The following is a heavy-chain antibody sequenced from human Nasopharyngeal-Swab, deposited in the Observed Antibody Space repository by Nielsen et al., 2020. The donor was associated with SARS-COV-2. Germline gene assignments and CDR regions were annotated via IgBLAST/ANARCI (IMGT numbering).Heavy chain of an antibody. CDR2: ISWDGGST. Sequence: GGCLRLSWAASGFTFDDYTMHWVRQAPGKGLEWVSLISWDGGSTYYADSVKGRFTISRDNSKNSLYLQMNSLRTEDTALYYCAKGGIAARLFPFDYWGQGTLVTVSS. J-gene: IGHJ4*02. D-gene: IGHD6-6*01. CDR3: AKGGIAARLFPFDY. V-gene: IGHV3-43*01. CDR1: GFTFDDYT.